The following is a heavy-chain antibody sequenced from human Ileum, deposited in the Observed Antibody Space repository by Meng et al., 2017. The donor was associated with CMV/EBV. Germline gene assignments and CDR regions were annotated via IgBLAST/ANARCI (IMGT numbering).Heavy chain of an antibody. V-gene: IGHV4-39*07. CDR3: ARALSYYLYGMDV. CDR2: IYYSGST. Sequence: SETLSLTCTVSGGSISSNSYYWGWIRQPPGKGLEWIGNIYYSGSTYYSPSLKSRVTISLDTSKNQFSLKLSSVTAADTAVYYCARALSYYLYGMDVWGQGTTVTVSS. CDR1: GGSISSNSYY. J-gene: IGHJ6*02.